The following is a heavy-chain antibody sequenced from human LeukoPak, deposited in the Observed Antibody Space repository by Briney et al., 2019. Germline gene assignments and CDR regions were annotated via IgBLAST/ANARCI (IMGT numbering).Heavy chain of an antibody. V-gene: IGHV4-59*08. D-gene: IGHD3-10*01. CDR2: IYYSGST. CDR1: GGSISRYY. Sequence: SETLPLTCTGSGGSISRYYWSWIRQPPGKGLDWIRHIYYSGSTNYNLSLKTRDTISVDTSENRFSPKLSFVTAADTAVYYCARHEYNYGSGTYYYYGMDVWGQGTTVTVAS. CDR3: ARHEYNYGSGTYYYYGMDV. J-gene: IGHJ6*02.